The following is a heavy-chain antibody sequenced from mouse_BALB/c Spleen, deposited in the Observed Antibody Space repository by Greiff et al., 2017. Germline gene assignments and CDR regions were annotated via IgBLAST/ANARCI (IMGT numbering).Heavy chain of an antibody. CDR2: IWAGGST. CDR3: ARDGAPGNYDAMDY. Sequence: VQRVESGPGLVAPSQSLSITCTVSGFSLTSYGVHWVRQPPGKGLEWLGVIWAGGSTNYNSALMSRLSISKDNSKSQVFLKMNSLQTDDTAMYYCARDGAPGNYDAMDYWGQGTSVTVSS. V-gene: IGHV2-9*02. J-gene: IGHJ4*01. CDR1: GFSLTSYG. D-gene: IGHD2-1*01.